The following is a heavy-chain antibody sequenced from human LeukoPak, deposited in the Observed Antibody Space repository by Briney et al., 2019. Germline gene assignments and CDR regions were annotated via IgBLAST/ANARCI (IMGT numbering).Heavy chain of an antibody. V-gene: IGHV1-46*01. CDR2: INPSGGST. J-gene: IGHJ4*02. Sequence: ASVKVSCKASGYTFTSYYMHWVRQAPGQGLEWMGIINPSGGSTSYAQKFQGRVTMTRDTSTSTVYMELSRLRSDDTAAYYCARAASSSLTSFDYWGQGTLVTVSS. D-gene: IGHD2-2*01. CDR3: ARAASSSLTSFDY. CDR1: GYTFTSYY.